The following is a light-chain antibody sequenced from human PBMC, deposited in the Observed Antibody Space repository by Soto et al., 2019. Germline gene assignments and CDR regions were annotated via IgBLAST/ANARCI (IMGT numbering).Light chain of an antibody. CDR2: GAS. CDR1: QSVSSSY. CDR3: QQYGSSPQT. V-gene: IGKV3-20*01. Sequence: EIVLTHSPGTRSLSPGERATLSCRASQSVSSSYLAWYQQKPGQSPRLLIYGASSRATGIPDRFSGSGSGTDFTLTISRLEPEDFAVYYCQQYGSSPQTCGQGNKGDIK. J-gene: IGKJ1*01.